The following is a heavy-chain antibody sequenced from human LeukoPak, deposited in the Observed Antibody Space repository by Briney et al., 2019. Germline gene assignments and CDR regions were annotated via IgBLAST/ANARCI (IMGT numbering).Heavy chain of an antibody. Sequence: PSETLSLTCTVSGGSISSYYWSWIRQPPWKGLEWIGHISYSGSTNYNPSLKSRVTISVDTSKNQFSLKLSSVTAADTAVYYCARATVLDYWGQGTLVTVSS. CDR2: ISYSGST. V-gene: IGHV4-59*01. D-gene: IGHD4-17*01. J-gene: IGHJ4*02. CDR1: GGSISSYY. CDR3: ARATVLDY.